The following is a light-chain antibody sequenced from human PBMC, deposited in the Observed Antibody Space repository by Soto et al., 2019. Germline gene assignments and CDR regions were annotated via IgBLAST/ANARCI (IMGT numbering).Light chain of an antibody. CDR3: ISYTGSSTSYV. Sequence: QSVLTQPASVSGSPGQSITISCSGTSSDVVSYSHVAWYQQFPGKTPKLIIYEVTYRPSGVSHRFSASKSGNTASLTISGLQAGDEADYYCISYTGSSTSYVFGTGTKLTVL. V-gene: IGLV2-14*01. J-gene: IGLJ1*01. CDR2: EVT. CDR1: SSDVVSYSH.